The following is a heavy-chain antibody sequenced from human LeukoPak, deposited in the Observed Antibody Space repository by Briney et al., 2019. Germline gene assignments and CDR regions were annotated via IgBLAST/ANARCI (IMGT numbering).Heavy chain of an antibody. Sequence: PSQTLSLTCTLSGGSISSGRYYGSWIRQAAGEGVEWIGRIYTGGSTNYNPSLKSRVTISVDTSKNQFSLKLSSVTAADTAVYYCARDKRGGSPYYFDSWGQGTLVTVSS. CDR3: ARDKRGGSPYYFDS. V-gene: IGHV4-61*02. CDR2: IYTGGST. D-gene: IGHD2-15*01. J-gene: IGHJ4*02. CDR1: GGSISSGRYY.